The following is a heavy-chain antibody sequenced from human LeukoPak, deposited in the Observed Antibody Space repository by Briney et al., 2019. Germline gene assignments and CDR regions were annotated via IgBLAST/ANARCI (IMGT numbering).Heavy chain of an antibody. CDR3: AREVHSGSYFGFDY. CDR1: GGTFSSYA. CDR2: IIPIFGTA. V-gene: IGHV1-69*13. Sequence: SVKVSCTASGGTFSSYAISWVRQAPGQGLEWMGGIIPIFGTANYAQKFQGRVTITADESTSTAYMELSSLRSEDTAVYYCAREVHSGSYFGFDYWGQGTLVTVSS. J-gene: IGHJ4*02. D-gene: IGHD1-26*01.